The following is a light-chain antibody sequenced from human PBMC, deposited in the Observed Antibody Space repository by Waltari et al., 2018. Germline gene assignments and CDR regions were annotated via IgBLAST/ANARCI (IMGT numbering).Light chain of an antibody. J-gene: IGKJ2*01. CDR3: QQYNNAPHT. Sequence: IQMTQYPSSLSASVGDRVTITCRASQGINSWLAWYQQKPGKAPKLLIQKASSLQSGVPSRFSGSGSGADFSLTINSLQPEDFATYYCQQYNNAPHTFGQGTKVEI. CDR2: KAS. V-gene: IGKV1-12*01. CDR1: QGINSW.